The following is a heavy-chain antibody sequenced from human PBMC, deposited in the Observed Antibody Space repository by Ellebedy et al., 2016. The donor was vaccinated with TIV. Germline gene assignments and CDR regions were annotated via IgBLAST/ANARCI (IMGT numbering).Heavy chain of an antibody. D-gene: IGHD3-10*01. V-gene: IGHV3-23*01. Sequence: GESLKISCAASGLTFSNNAMSWVRQAPGKGLEWVSGISDSGSSTYYADSVKGRFTISRDNSKDTVELQMNSLRVDDTGIYYCVRRGFGEVVFDNWGQGTLVTVSS. J-gene: IGHJ4*02. CDR3: VRRGFGEVVFDN. CDR2: ISDSGSST. CDR1: GLTFSNNA.